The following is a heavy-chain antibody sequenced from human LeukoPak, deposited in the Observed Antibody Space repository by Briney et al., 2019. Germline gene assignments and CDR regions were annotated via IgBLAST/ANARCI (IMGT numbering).Heavy chain of an antibody. V-gene: IGHV1-18*01. CDR3: ARGGAVAGTARDFDY. CDR2: ISAYNGNT. J-gene: IGHJ4*02. Sequence: ASVKVSCKASGYTFTGYGISWVRQAPGQGLEWMGWISAYNGNTNYAQKLQGRVTMTTDTSTSTAYMELRSLRSDDTAVYYCARGGAVAGTARDFDYWGQGTLVTVSS. CDR1: GYTFTGYG. D-gene: IGHD6-19*01.